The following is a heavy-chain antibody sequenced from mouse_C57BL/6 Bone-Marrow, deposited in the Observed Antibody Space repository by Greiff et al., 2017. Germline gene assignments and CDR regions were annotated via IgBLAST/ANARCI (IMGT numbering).Heavy chain of an antibody. V-gene: IGHV5-6*02. D-gene: IGHD1-1*01. CDR1: GFTFSSYG. CDR3: ARDYYGRSYVAGYAY. Sequence: DVKLVESGGDLVQPGGSLKLSCAASGFTFSSYGMSWVRQTPDKRLEWVATMCSGGSYTYYPDSVKRRFTISRDNAKNTLYLQMSSLKTEDTDMYYCARDYYGRSYVAGYAYWGQGTLVTVSA. CDR2: MCSGGSYT. J-gene: IGHJ3*01.